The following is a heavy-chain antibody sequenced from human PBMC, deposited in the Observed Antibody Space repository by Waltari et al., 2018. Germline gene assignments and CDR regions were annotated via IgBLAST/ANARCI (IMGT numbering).Heavy chain of an antibody. CDR3: ARTDYDIPRPDYYYYMDV. Sequence: QVQLQESRPGLVKPSETLSLTCTVSCCSIRSHYWRWIRQPHWKGLEGIGYIYYSGSTNDNPALKRRVTISVDTSKNQLSLKPSSVTAADTAVYYGARTDYDIPRPDYYYYMDVWGKGTTVTVSS. CDR1: CCSIRSHY. J-gene: IGHJ6*03. V-gene: IGHV4-59*11. CDR2: IYYSGST. D-gene: IGHD3-9*01.